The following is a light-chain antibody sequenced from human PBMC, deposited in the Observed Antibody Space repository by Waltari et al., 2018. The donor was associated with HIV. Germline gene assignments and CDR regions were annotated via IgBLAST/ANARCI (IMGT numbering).Light chain of an antibody. CDR2: AAS. CDR3: QQANSFPPVT. Sequence: DIQMTQSPSSLSASVGDRVPITCRASQGISTWVAWYQQKPGTAPKLLIYAASSLQSGVPSRFSGSGSGTDFTRTISSLQPEDFATYYCQQANSFPPVTFGPGTKVDIK. CDR1: QGISTW. J-gene: IGKJ3*01. V-gene: IGKV1-12*01.